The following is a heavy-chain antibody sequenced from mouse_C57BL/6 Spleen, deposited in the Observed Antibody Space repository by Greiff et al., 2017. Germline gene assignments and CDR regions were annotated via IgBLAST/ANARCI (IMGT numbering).Heavy chain of an antibody. CDR1: GYSFTSSY. CDR3: ATRRDGAMDY. Sequence: QVQLQQSGPELVKPGASVKISCKASGYSFTSSYIHWVKQRPGPGLEWIGWIYPGSGNTKYNEKFKGKATLTADTSSSTAYMQLSSLTSEDSAVYYCATRRDGAMDYWGQGTSVTVSS. D-gene: IGHD2-12*01. V-gene: IGHV1-66*01. J-gene: IGHJ4*01. CDR2: IYPGSGNT.